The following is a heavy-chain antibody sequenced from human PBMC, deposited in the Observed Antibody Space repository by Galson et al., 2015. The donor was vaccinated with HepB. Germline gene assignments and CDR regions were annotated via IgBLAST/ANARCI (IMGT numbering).Heavy chain of an antibody. V-gene: IGHV5-10-1*01. Sequence: QSGAEVTKPGESLRISCKGSGYSFTSYWINWVRQMPGKGLEWMGTIAPTDSYTKYSPSFQGHVTIPVDKSISTAYLQWSSLKASDTAMYYCARHREQWLIQDLYFELWGRGTLVTVSS. J-gene: IGHJ2*01. CDR2: IAPTDSYT. CDR1: GYSFTSYW. CDR3: ARHREQWLIQDLYFEL. D-gene: IGHD6-19*01.